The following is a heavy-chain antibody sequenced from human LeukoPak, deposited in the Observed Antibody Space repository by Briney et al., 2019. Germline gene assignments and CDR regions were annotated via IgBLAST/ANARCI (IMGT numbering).Heavy chain of an antibody. CDR1: GFTFSSYA. V-gene: IGHV3-23*01. Sequence: GGSLRLSCAASGFTFSSYAMSWVRQAPGKGLDWVSGISGSDGSTYYADSVKGRFTISRDNSKNTLYLQMNSLGAEDTAVYYCAKERSGIPAAANYWGQGTLVTVSS. J-gene: IGHJ4*02. CDR3: AKERSGIPAAANY. CDR2: ISGSDGST. D-gene: IGHD6-13*01.